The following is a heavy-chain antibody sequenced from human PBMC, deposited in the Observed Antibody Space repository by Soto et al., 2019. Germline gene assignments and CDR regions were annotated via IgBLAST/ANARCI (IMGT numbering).Heavy chain of an antibody. V-gene: IGHV4-39*01. CDR3: ATRSRGFYDSSGYYPLDY. Sequence: QLQLQESGPGLVKPSETLSLTCTVSGGSISSSSYYWGWIRQPPGKGLEWIGGIYYSGSTYYNPALKRRVTISVDTSKNQFSLKLSSVTAADTAVYYCATRSRGFYDSSGYYPLDYWGQGTLVTVSS. D-gene: IGHD3-22*01. CDR2: IYYSGST. J-gene: IGHJ4*02. CDR1: GGSISSSSYY.